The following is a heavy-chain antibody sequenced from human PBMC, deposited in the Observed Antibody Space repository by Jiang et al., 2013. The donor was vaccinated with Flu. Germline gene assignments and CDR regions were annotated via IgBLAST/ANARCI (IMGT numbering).Heavy chain of an antibody. Sequence: QTLSLTCAISGDSVSSNSAAWNWIRQSPSRGLEWLGRTYYRSKWYNDYAVSVKSRITINPDTSKNQFSLQLNSVTPEDTAVYYCAREGTYYYGSGSSNYGMDVVGTKGTDGHR. CDR2: TYYRSKWYN. CDR3: AREGTYYYGSGSSNYGMDV. V-gene: IGHV6-1*01. J-gene: IGHJ6*01. D-gene: IGHD3-10*01. CDR1: GDSVSSNSAA.